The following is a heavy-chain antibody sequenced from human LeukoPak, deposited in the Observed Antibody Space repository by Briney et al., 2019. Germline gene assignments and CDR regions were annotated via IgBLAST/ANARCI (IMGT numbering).Heavy chain of an antibody. CDR2: VYYSGSS. J-gene: IGHJ4*02. CDR1: GGSISSGGYY. V-gene: IGHV4-31*03. CDR3: ARVKVLRFLEWFLDF. D-gene: IGHD3-3*01. Sequence: SETLSLTCTVSGGSISSGGYYWNWIRQHPGKGLEWIGYVYYSGSSYYIPSLESRVTMSVEVSKNQFSLELRSVTAADTAVYYCARVKVLRFLEWFLDFWGQGALVTVSS.